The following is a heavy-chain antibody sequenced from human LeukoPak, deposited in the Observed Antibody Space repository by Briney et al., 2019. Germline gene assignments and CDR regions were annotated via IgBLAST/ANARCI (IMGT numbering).Heavy chain of an antibody. D-gene: IGHD4-17*01. CDR2: IKYEGSEK. Sequence: PGGSLSLSCAASGFTFSSYWMAWVRQAPGKGLEWVANIKYEGSEKDYLDSVEGRFIISRDNARNSLYLQMDSLRAEDTAVYYCATPPTVTRNYWGQGILVTVSS. CDR1: GFTFSSYW. V-gene: IGHV3-7*03. CDR3: ATPPTVTRNY. J-gene: IGHJ4*02.